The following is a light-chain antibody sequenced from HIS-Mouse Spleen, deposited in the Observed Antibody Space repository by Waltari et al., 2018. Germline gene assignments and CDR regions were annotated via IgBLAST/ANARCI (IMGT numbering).Light chain of an antibody. CDR1: ALPKKY. J-gene: IGLJ3*02. CDR3: LSADSSGTWV. Sequence: SYELTQPPSVSVSLGQMARTTCSGDALPKKYAYWYQQKPGQFPVLVIYKDSERPSGIPERFSGSSSGTIVTLTISGVQAEDEADYYCLSADSSGTWVFGGGTKLTVL. V-gene: IGLV3-16*01. CDR2: KDS.